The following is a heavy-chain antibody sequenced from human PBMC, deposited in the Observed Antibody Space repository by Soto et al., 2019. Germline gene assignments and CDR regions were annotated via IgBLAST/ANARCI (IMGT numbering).Heavy chain of an antibody. Sequence: TLSLPCSVSGASLTSGWSYWTWIRQHPGKGLEWIWNILYSDKNYYNGSLNSQFTRSLDTYENQCSLKVNSVTSADTAVYYCVRDRGTTLRMDVWGQGTTGTVSS. CDR3: VRDRGTTLRMDV. J-gene: IGHJ6*02. D-gene: IGHD3-10*01. CDR1: GASLTSGWSY. V-gene: IGHV4-31*01. CDR2: ILYSDKN.